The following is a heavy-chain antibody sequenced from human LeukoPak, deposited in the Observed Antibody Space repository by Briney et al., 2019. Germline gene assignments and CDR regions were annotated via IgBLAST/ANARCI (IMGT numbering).Heavy chain of an antibody. CDR3: AKDRYSYAFEYSDS. V-gene: IGHV3-21*01. CDR2: ISSLSNNI. CDR1: GFSFSDYG. D-gene: IGHD5-18*01. Sequence: PGGSLRLSCGASGFSFSDYGMNWVRQAPGERLEWVSSISSLSNNIYYTDSVKGRFTISRDNAKNSLYLLMNSLRVEDTAVYYCAKDRYSYAFEYSDSWGQGTLVTVSS. J-gene: IGHJ4*02.